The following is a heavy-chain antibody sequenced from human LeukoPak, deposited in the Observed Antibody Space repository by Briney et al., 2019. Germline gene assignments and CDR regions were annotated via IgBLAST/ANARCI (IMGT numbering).Heavy chain of an antibody. CDR1: GYTFTSYD. CDR3: ARGGSTYGSGSYLFDY. V-gene: IGHV1-8*01. D-gene: IGHD3-10*01. J-gene: IGHJ4*02. Sequence: ASVKGSCKASGYTFTSYDINWVRQATGQGLEWMGWMNPNSGNTGYAQKFQGRVTMTRNTPISTAYMELSSVRSEDTAVYYCARGGSTYGSGSYLFDYWGQRTLVTVSS. CDR2: MNPNSGNT.